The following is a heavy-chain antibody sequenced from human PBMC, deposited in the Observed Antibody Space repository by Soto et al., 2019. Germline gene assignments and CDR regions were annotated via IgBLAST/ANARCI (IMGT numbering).Heavy chain of an antibody. CDR3: ARGMGMIAVATPYYRALDV. Sequence: EVQLVESGGGLVQPGGSLRLSCAASGFTFSNSWMHWVRQAPGKGLVWVSRIDSDGSGTNYADSVKGRFTISRDNAKNTLFLQTPSLRAEDTAVYYFARGMGMIAVATPYYRALDVWGQGTTVTVSS. V-gene: IGHV3-74*01. J-gene: IGHJ6*02. CDR1: GFTFSNSW. D-gene: IGHD6-19*01. CDR2: IDSDGSGT.